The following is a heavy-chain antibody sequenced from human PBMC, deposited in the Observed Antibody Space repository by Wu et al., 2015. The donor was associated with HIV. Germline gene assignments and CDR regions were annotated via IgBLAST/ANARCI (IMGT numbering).Heavy chain of an antibody. CDR1: GYTFTSYG. D-gene: IGHD3-3*01. J-gene: IGHJ5*02. CDR2: ISAYNGKT. CDR3: ARDSGRRYYDFWSGPNWFDP. Sequence: QVQLVQSGAEVKKPGASVKVSCKASGYTFTSYGISWVRQAPGQGLEWMGWISAYNGKTNYAQKFQGRVTMTTDTSTSTAYMELRSLRSDDTAVYYCARDSGRRYYDFWSGPNWFDPWGQGTLVTVSS. V-gene: IGHV1-18*01.